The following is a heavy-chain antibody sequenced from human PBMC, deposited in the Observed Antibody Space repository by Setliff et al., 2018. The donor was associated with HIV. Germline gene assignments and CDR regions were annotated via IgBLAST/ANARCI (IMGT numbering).Heavy chain of an antibody. V-gene: IGHV3-23*01. CDR1: GFIFSSYA. CDR3: AREDSSGYGSLDY. J-gene: IGHJ4*02. D-gene: IGHD6-19*01. Sequence: PGGSLRLSCAASGFIFSSYAMTWVRQAPGKGLEWVSTIRGSGSGYTTHYAYFVKGRFTISRDNSKNTVYLQMNSLRAEDMAIYYCAREDSSGYGSLDYWGQGTPVTVSS. CDR2: IRGSGSGYTT.